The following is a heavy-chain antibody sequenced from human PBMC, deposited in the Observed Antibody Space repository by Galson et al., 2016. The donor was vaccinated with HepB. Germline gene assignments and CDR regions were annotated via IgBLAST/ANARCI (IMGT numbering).Heavy chain of an antibody. V-gene: IGHV4-59*01. CDR3: PRDLPPPPVSFADSDGNVPSYNYDTDV. CDR2: IYHSGST. D-gene: IGHD2-15*01. J-gene: IGHJ6*02. Sequence: SETLSLTCTVSGGSMKNYFWNWIRQSPGKGLEWIGFIYHSGSTNYNPTLKDRVTISMDTSNNQFSLMLTSVTAADTAVYYCPRDLPPPPVSFADSDGNVPSYNYDTDVWGQGTTVTVSS. CDR1: GGSMKNYF.